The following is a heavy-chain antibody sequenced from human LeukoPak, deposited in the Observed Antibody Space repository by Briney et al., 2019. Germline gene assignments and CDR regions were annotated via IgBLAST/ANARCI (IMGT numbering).Heavy chain of an antibody. V-gene: IGHV4-39*07. CDR2: IYYSGST. J-gene: IGHJ3*02. CDR3: ARIYPIIGYCSSTSCPASFDI. CDR1: GDSVSTTIYY. D-gene: IGHD2-2*01. Sequence: SETLSLTCTVPGDSVSTTIYYWGWIRQPPGRGLEGIGSIYYSGSTYYNPSLKSRATILVDTSRNQFSLKLSSVTAADTAVYYCARIYPIIGYCSSTSCPASFDICGQATMVTVSS.